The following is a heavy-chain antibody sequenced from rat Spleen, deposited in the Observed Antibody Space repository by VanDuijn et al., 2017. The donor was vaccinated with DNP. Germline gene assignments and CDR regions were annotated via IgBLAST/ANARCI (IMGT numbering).Heavy chain of an antibody. V-gene: IGHV5S13*01. CDR2: ISTGGGNT. Sequence: EVQLVESGGGLVQPGRSLSLSCAASGFTFRNYVMAWVRQAPTKGLEWVASISTGGGNTYYRDSVKGRFTISRDNAKNTLYLQMDSLRSEDTATYYCAKDIGGPFAYWGQGTLVTVSS. CDR3: AKDIGGPFAY. CDR1: GFTFRNYV. J-gene: IGHJ3*01.